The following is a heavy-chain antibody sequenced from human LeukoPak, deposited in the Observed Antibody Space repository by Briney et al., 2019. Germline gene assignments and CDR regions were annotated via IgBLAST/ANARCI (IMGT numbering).Heavy chain of an antibody. V-gene: IGHV4-59*01. CDR1: GGSISTCY. CDR3: ARAGSGWSFDY. J-gene: IGHJ4*02. CDR2: NSYSGNT. Sequence: SETLSLTCTVSGGSISTCYWTWLRQPPGKGLEWIGYNSYSGNTNYNPSLRSRVSISVDMSKSQFSLKLTSVTAADTAVYYCARAGSGWSFDYWGQGTLVIVSS. D-gene: IGHD6-19*01.